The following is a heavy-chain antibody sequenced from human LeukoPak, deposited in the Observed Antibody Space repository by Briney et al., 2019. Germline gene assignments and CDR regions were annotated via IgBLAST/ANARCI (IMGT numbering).Heavy chain of an antibody. V-gene: IGHV3-21*01. CDR1: GFTFSNYA. J-gene: IGHJ4*02. D-gene: IGHD3-10*01. Sequence: GGSLRLSCAASGFTFSNYAMNWVRQAPGKGLEWVSSISKGSGYIYQTDSVKGRFTISRDNAKNSLFLEMNSLRVEDTAVYYCVRDMGRESIFDYWGQGTLVTVSS. CDR2: ISKGSGYI. CDR3: VRDMGRESIFDY.